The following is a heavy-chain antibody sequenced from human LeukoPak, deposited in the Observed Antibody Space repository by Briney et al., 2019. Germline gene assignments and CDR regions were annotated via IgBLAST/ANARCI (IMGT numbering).Heavy chain of an antibody. CDR3: ATDPKWELVENAFDI. D-gene: IGHD1-26*01. Sequence: GASVKVSCKASGYTFTGYYMHWVRQAPGQGLEWMGWINPNSGGTNYAQKFQGRVTMTRDTSISTAYMELSRLRSDDTAVHYCATDPKWELVENAFDIWGQGTMVTVSS. CDR1: GYTFTGYY. CDR2: INPNSGGT. V-gene: IGHV1-2*02. J-gene: IGHJ3*02.